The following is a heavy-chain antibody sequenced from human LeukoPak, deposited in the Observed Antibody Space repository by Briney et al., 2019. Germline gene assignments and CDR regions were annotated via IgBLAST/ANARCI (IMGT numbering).Heavy chain of an antibody. CDR2: ISYDGSNK. J-gene: IGHJ5*02. Sequence: GGSLRLSCAASGFTFSSYGMHWVRQAPGKGLEWVAVISYDGSNKYYADSVKGRFTISRDNSKNTLYLQMNSLRAEDTAVYYCAKDQWFDPWGQGTLVTASS. CDR1: GFTFSSYG. CDR3: AKDQWFDP. V-gene: IGHV3-30*18.